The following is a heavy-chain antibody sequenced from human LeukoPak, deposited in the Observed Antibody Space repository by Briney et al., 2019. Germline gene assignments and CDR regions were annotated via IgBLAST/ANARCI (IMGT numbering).Heavy chain of an antibody. CDR1: GFTFSSYA. CDR2: ISGSGGST. J-gene: IGHJ4*02. D-gene: IGHD3-3*01. V-gene: IGHV3-23*01. Sequence: GGSLRLSCAASGFTFSSYAMSWVRQAPGKGLEWVSAISGSGGSTYYADSVKGRFTISRDNSKNTLYLQMNSLRAEDTAVYYCAKDKDYDSWSGYFPGPADYWGQGTLVTVSS. CDR3: AKDKDYDSWSGYFPGPADY.